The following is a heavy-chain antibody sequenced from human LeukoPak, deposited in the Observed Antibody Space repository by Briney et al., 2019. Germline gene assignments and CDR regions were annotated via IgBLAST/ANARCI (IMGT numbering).Heavy chain of an antibody. J-gene: IGHJ3*02. Sequence: SETLSLTCAVSGGSISSGCYSWIWIRQPPGKGLEWIGYIYHSGSTYYNPSLKIRVTISVDRSKNQFSLKLSSVTAADTAVYYCARVAVECFDIWGQGTMVTVSS. V-gene: IGHV4-30-2*01. CDR1: GGSISSGCYS. CDR2: IYHSGST. CDR3: ARVAVECFDI.